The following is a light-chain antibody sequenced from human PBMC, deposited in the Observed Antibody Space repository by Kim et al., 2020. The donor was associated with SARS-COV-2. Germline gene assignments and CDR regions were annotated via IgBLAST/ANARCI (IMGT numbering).Light chain of an antibody. CDR1: NIGSKS. Sequence: GKTARVTWGGNNIGSKSVHWYQQKPGQAPVLVIYYDSDRPSGIPERFSGSNSGNTATLTISRVEAGDEADYYCQVWDSSSDHHVVFGGGTQLTVL. CDR3: QVWDSSSDHHVV. V-gene: IGLV3-21*04. CDR2: YDS. J-gene: IGLJ2*01.